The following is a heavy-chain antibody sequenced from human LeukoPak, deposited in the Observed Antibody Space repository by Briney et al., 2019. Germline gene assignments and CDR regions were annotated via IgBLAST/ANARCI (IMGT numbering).Heavy chain of an antibody. J-gene: IGHJ4*02. Sequence: GGSLRLSCAASEFTFSSYAMTWVRQAPGKGLEWVSAISGSGGSTYYADSVKGRFTISRDNSKNTLYLQMNSLRAEDTAVYYCARGLLGAPTSYFDYWGQGTLVTVSS. V-gene: IGHV3-23*01. CDR3: ARGLLGAPTSYFDY. CDR2: ISGSGGST. D-gene: IGHD1-26*01. CDR1: EFTFSSYA.